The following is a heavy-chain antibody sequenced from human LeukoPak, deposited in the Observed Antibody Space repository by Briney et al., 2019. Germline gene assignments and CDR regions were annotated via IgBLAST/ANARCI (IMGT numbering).Heavy chain of an antibody. J-gene: IGHJ4*02. CDR1: GFTFSSYG. D-gene: IGHD3-10*01. CDR3: AKGELSVGRGLLTDY. Sequence: GGSLRLSCAASGFTFSSYGMHWVRQAPGKGLEWVAVISYDGSNKYYADSVKGRFTISRDNSKNTLYLQMNSLRAEDTAVYYCAKGELSVGRGLLTDYWGQGTLVTVSS. V-gene: IGHV3-30*18. CDR2: ISYDGSNK.